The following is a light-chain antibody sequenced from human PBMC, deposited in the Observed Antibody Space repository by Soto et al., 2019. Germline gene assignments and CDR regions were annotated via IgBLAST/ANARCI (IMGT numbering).Light chain of an antibody. CDR1: QGISSA. Sequence: AIQLTQSPSSLSASVGDRATITCRASQGISSAIVWYQQKPGKATKLLIYAASSLESGVPSRFSGSGYGTDFALTISSLQPEDFATYYCQQFNDYPFTFGPGTTVDIK. J-gene: IGKJ3*01. CDR2: AAS. V-gene: IGKV1D-13*01. CDR3: QQFNDYPFT.